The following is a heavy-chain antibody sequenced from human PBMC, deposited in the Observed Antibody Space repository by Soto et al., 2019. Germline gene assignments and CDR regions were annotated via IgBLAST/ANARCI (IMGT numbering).Heavy chain of an antibody. CDR3: AHKITISIGEAFDI. J-gene: IGHJ3*02. CDR2: IYWDDDK. CDR1: GFSLSTTGVG. D-gene: IGHD3-3*01. V-gene: IGHV2-5*02. Sequence: PGPTLVNPTQTLTLTCTFSGFSLSTTGVGVGWIRQPPGKALEGLALIYWDDDKRYSPSLKSRLTITKDTSKNQVVLTMTNMDPVDTATYYCAHKITISIGEAFDIWGQGTMVTVSS.